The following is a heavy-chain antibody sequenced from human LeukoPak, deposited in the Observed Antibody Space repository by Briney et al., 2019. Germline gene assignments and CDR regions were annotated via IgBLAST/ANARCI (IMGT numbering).Heavy chain of an antibody. CDR3: ARGRKGPYDSSGHRVPYYFDY. J-gene: IGHJ4*02. Sequence: SETLSLTCAVYGGSFSGYYWSWIRQPPGKGLEWIGEINRSGSTNYNPSLKSRVTISVDTSKNQFSLKLSSVTAADTAVYYCARGRKGPYDSSGHRVPYYFDYWGQGTLVTVSS. D-gene: IGHD3-22*01. CDR2: INRSGST. V-gene: IGHV4-34*01. CDR1: GGSFSGYY.